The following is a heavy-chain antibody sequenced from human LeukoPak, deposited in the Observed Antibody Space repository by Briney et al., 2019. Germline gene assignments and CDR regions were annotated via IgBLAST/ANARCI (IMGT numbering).Heavy chain of an antibody. V-gene: IGHV3-53*01. CDR2: IYSGGST. CDR1: GFTVGTNS. Sequence: GGSLRLSCAASGFTVGTNSMTWVRQSPGKGLERVSVIYSGGSTYYADSVNGRFTISRDNSRNTLFLQMNSLRAEDTALYYCASAREYCGSAECYEYFQYWGQGTLVTVSS. CDR3: ASAREYCGSAECYEYFQY. J-gene: IGHJ1*01. D-gene: IGHD2-21*01.